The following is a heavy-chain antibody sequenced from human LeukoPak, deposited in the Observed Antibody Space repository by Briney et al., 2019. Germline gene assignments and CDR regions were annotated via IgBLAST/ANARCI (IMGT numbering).Heavy chain of an antibody. D-gene: IGHD2-21*02. V-gene: IGHV3-21*01. CDR2: ISSSSTYI. CDR3: ARDTAYCGGDCSTDTFDI. J-gene: IGHJ3*02. CDR1: GFTFSNYA. Sequence: GGSLRLSCAASGFTFSNYAMSWVRQAPGKGLEWVSSISSSSTYIYYADSVNGRFTISRDNAKNSLYLQMNSLRAEDTAVYYCARDTAYCGGDCSTDTFDIWGQGTVVTVSS.